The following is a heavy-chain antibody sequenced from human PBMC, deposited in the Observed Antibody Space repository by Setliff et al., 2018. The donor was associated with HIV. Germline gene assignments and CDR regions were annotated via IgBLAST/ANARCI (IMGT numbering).Heavy chain of an antibody. CDR3: ARGTLYYYDTGGYSYFDY. D-gene: IGHD3-22*01. CDR1: GDSIRSYY. J-gene: IGHJ4*02. V-gene: IGHV4-59*12. CDR2: IYYSGST. Sequence: PSETLSLTCTVAGDSIRSYYWSWIRQPPGKGLEWIGYIYYSGSTYYNPSLKRRVTISVDTSKNQFSLKLSSVTAADTAVFYCARGTLYYYDTGGYSYFDYWGQGTLVTVSS.